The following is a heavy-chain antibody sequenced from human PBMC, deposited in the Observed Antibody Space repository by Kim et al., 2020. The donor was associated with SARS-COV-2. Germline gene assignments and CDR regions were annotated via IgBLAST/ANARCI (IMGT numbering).Heavy chain of an antibody. CDR2: ISYNYGKN. Sequence: GGSLRLSCAVSGFAVYRFALNWVRQAPGKGLEWISSISYNYGKNYNQDPVKGWSTSLGDDSKHIGYLHMSSLGVETTAVYYCVKAHPSHACATFVYWGQG. CDR3: VKAHPSHACATFVY. J-gene: IGHJ4*02. CDR1: GFAVYRFA. D-gene: IGHD3-16*01. V-gene: IGHV3-23*02.